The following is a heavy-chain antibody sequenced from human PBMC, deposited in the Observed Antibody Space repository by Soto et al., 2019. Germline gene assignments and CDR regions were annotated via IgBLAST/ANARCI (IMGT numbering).Heavy chain of an antibody. CDR1: GFIFSTYG. D-gene: IGHD6-13*01. CDR2: IWHDGSEK. J-gene: IGHJ6*03. V-gene: IGHV3-33*01. CDR3: ARPAGHYYYYMAV. Sequence: QEQLVESGGGVVQSGRSLRLSCAASGFIFSTYGMHWVRQAPGKGLEWVALIWHDGSEKYYADSVKGRFTITRDNSKNKLYLQMKSLRAEDTAVYFCARPAGHYYYYMAVWGRGTTVTVSS.